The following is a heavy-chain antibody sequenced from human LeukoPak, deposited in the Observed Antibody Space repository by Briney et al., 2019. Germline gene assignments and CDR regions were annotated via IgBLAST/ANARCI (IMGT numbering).Heavy chain of an antibody. J-gene: IGHJ6*03. V-gene: IGHV1-18*01. Sequence: ASVKVSCKASGYTFTSYGISWVRQAPGQGLEWMGWISAYNGNTSYAQKLQGRVTMTTDTSTSTAYMELRSLRSDDTAVYYCARVPAVYYYYYMDVWGKGTTVTVSS. CDR2: ISAYNGNT. D-gene: IGHD6-19*01. CDR3: ARVPAVYYYYYMDV. CDR1: GYTFTSYG.